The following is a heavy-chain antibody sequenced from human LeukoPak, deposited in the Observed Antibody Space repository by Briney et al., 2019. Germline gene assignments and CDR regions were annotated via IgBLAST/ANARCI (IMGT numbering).Heavy chain of an antibody. Sequence: SETLSLNRAVSGGSISSYYWSWSRQPPGKGLEWIGYIYYSGSTNYNPSLKSRVTISVDTSKNQFSLKLSSESAADTAVYYCARVSREGATFDYWGQGTLVTVSS. J-gene: IGHJ4*02. V-gene: IGHV4-59*01. CDR3: ARVSREGATFDY. CDR1: GGSISSYY. D-gene: IGHD1-26*01. CDR2: IYYSGST.